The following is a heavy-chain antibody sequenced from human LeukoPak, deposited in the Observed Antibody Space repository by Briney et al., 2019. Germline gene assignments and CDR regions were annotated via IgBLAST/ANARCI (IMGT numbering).Heavy chain of an antibody. D-gene: IGHD6-6*01. Sequence: ASVKVSCKASGYTFTDFYIHWVRQAPGQGLEWMGWINPNSGGTNYAQKFQGRVTMTRDTSISTAYMELSRLRSDDTAVYYCARRGSSKTFDIWGQGTMVTVSS. J-gene: IGHJ3*02. CDR2: INPNSGGT. CDR1: GYTFTDFY. CDR3: ARRGSSKTFDI. V-gene: IGHV1-2*02.